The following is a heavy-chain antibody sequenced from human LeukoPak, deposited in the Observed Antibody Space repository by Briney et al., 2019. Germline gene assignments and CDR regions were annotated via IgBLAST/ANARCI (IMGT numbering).Heavy chain of an antibody. CDR1: GYTFTGYY. J-gene: IGHJ4*02. V-gene: IGHV1-2*06. CDR3: ARGSYGDYSGGFDY. CDR2: INPNSGGT. Sequence: ASVKVSCKASGYTFTGYYMHWVRQAPGQGLEWMGRINPNSGGTNYAQKFQGRVTMTRDTSISTAYMELSRLRSDDTSVYYCARGSYGDYSGGFDYWGQGTLVTASS. D-gene: IGHD4-17*01.